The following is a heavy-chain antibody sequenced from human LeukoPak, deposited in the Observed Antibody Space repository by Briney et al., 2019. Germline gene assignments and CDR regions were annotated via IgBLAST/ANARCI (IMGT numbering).Heavy chain of an antibody. Sequence: PSETLSLTCTVSGGSISSGSYYWSWIRQPAGKGLEWIGRIYTSGSTNYNPSLKSRVTISVDTSKNQFSLKVNSVTAADTAVYYCARRGASSSEEYWGQGALVIVSS. J-gene: IGHJ4*02. CDR2: IYTSGST. V-gene: IGHV4-61*02. CDR3: ARRGASSSEEY. CDR1: GGSISSGSYY. D-gene: IGHD6-6*01.